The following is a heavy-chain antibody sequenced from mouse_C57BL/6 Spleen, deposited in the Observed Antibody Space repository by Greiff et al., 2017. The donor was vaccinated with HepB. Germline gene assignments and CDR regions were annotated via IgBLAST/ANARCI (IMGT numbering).Heavy chain of an antibody. J-gene: IGHJ2*01. Sequence: VQLQQSGPELVKPGASVKIPCKASGYTFTDYNMDWVKQSHGKSLEWIGDINPNNGGTIYNQKFKGKATLTVDKSSSTAYMELRILTSEDTAVYYCAGVGSSGYVKGYYFDYWGQGTTLTVSS. CDR2: INPNNGGT. D-gene: IGHD3-2*02. CDR3: AGVGSSGYVKGYYFDY. V-gene: IGHV1-18*01. CDR1: GYTFTDYN.